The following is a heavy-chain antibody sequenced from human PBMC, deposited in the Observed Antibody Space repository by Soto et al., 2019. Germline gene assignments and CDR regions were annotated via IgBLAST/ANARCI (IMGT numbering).Heavy chain of an antibody. CDR3: TTDPTPFAFGGVIAQGYYYGMDV. CDR2: IKSKTDGGTT. CDR1: GFTCSNAW. J-gene: IGHJ6*02. D-gene: IGHD3-16*02. V-gene: IGHV3-15*07. Sequence: GGSLRLSCAASGFTCSNAWMNWVRQAPGKGLEWVGRIKSKTDGGTTDYAAPVKGRFTISRDDSKNTLYLQMNSLKTEDTAVYYCTTDPTPFAFGGVIAQGYYYGMDVWGQGTTVTVSS.